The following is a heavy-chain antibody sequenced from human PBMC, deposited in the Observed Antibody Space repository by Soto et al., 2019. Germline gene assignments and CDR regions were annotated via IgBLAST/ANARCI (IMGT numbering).Heavy chain of an antibody. CDR1: GGSISSGGYY. Sequence: QVQLQESGPGLVKPSQTLSLTCTVSGGSISSGGYYWSWIRQHPGKGLEWIGYIYYSGSTYYNPSLKSRVTXSXXTSKNQFSLKLSSVTAADTAVYYCARLLTLDGFDPWGQGTLVTVSS. CDR3: ARLLTLDGFDP. J-gene: IGHJ5*02. V-gene: IGHV4-31*03. D-gene: IGHD3-9*01. CDR2: IYYSGST.